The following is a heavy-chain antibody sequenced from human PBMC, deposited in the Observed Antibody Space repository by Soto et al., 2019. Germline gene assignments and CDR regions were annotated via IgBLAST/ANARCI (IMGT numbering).Heavy chain of an antibody. CDR2: ITPILGIA. D-gene: IGHD1-1*01. CDR1: GGTFSSYT. CDR3: ARDSQSTGTSDY. Sequence: QVQLVQSGAEVKKPGSSVKVSCKASGGTFSSYTISWVRQAPGQGLEWMGRITPILGIANYAQKFQGRVQIAAXXSTSTAYMELSSLRSEDTAVYYCARDSQSTGTSDYWGQGTLVTVSS. J-gene: IGHJ4*02. V-gene: IGHV1-69*08.